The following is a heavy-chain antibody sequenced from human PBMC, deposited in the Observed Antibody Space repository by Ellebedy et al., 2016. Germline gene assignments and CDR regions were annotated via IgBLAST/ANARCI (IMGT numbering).Heavy chain of an antibody. CDR1: SDSISSSSNF. D-gene: IGHD3-10*01. CDR2: IYYSGST. J-gene: IGHJ4*02. Sequence: SETLSLXCTVSSDSISSSSNFWGWIRQPPGKGLEWIGSIYYSGSTHYNPSLKSRVAISVDTSKNQFSLKLSSVTAADTAVYYCARHDRSWRFGELLGIVYWGRGTLVTVSS. V-gene: IGHV4-39*01. CDR3: ARHDRSWRFGELLGIVY.